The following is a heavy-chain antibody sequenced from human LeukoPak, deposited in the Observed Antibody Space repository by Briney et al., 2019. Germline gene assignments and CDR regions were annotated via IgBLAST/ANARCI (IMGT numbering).Heavy chain of an antibody. Sequence: GGSLRLSCAASGFTFSSYGMTWVRQAPGKGLEWVGFIASETYGGTAEYAASVKGRFTISRDDSKSIAYLQMNSLKTEDTAVYYCTRDQTPYYWGQGTLVTVSS. CDR1: GFTFSSYG. CDR2: IASETYGGTA. CDR3: TRDQTPYY. J-gene: IGHJ4*02. V-gene: IGHV3-49*04.